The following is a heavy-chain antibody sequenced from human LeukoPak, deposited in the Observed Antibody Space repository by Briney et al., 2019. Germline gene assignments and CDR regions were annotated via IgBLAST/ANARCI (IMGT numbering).Heavy chain of an antibody. J-gene: IGHJ4*02. V-gene: IGHV1-8*03. CDR2: MNPNSGNT. D-gene: IGHD6-19*01. CDR3: ARAPSWGGLSSGAYYFDY. CDR1: GYIFNSYD. Sequence: GASVKVSCKASGYIFNSYDINWVRQATGQGLEWMGWMNPNSGNTGYAQKFQGRVTITRNTSISTAYMELSSLRYEDTAVYYCARAPSWGGLSSGAYYFDYWGQGTLVTVSS.